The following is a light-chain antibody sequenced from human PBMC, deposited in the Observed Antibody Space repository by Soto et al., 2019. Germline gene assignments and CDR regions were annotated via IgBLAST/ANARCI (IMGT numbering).Light chain of an antibody. CDR1: QSISRY. J-gene: IGKJ1*01. Sequence: EIVLTQSPATLSLSPGETATLSCRASQSISRYLAWYQQKPGQAPRLLIYGASSRATGIPDRFSGSGSGTDFTLTISRLEPEDFAVYYCQQYGSSRTFGQGTKVDIK. CDR2: GAS. V-gene: IGKV3-20*01. CDR3: QQYGSSRT.